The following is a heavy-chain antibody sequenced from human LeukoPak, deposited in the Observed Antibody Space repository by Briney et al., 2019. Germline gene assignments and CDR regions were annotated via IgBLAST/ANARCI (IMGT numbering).Heavy chain of an antibody. CDR2: IKQDGSEK. J-gene: IGHJ4*02. V-gene: IGHV3-7*01. CDR1: GFTFSDYW. CDR3: ARDRGITMIVVPY. Sequence: GGSLRLSCAASGFTFSDYWMHWVRQAPGKGLEWVANIKQDGSEKYYVDSVKGRFTISRDNAKNSLYLQMNSLRAEDTAVYYCARDRGITMIVVPYWGQGTLVTVSS. D-gene: IGHD3-22*01.